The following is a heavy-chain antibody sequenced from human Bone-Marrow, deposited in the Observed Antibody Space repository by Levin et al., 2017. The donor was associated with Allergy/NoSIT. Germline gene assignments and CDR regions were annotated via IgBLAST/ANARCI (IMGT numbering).Heavy chain of an antibody. Sequence: GGSLRLSCAASGFTFSSYAMHWVRQAPGKGLEWVAVISYDGSNKYYADSVKGRFTISRDNSKNTLYLQMNSLRAEDTAVYYCARGGHYYDYIWRSYRPFDYWGQGTLVTVSS. CDR2: ISYDGSNK. CDR1: GFTFSSYA. J-gene: IGHJ4*02. V-gene: IGHV3-30-3*01. D-gene: IGHD3-16*02. CDR3: ARGGHYYDYIWRSYRPFDY.